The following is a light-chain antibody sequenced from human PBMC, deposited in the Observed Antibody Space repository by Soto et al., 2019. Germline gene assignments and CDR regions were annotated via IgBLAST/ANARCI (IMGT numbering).Light chain of an antibody. CDR3: QHYNSYGT. CDR2: GAS. Sequence: DIQMTQSPSTLSGSVGDRVTITCRASQTISSWLAWYQQKPGKAPKVLIYGASNLQSGVPPRFSGSGSGTDFTLAISSLQPDDFATYYCQHYNSYGTFGQGTKVDIK. V-gene: IGKV1-5*01. CDR1: QTISSW. J-gene: IGKJ1*01.